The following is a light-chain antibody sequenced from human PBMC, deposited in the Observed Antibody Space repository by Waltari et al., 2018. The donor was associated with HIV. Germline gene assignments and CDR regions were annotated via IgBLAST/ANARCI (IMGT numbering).Light chain of an antibody. V-gene: IGLV3-1*01. CDR3: QAWDGSTAV. CDR2: RDD. J-gene: IGLJ2*01. Sequence: SYELTQPPSVSVSPGQTAIISCSGDKLGKTYASWYQQKAGQSPVLVIYRDDTRPSGIPARVFASNSGNTATLTISGTQALDEADYYCQAWDGSTAVFGGGTKLTVL. CDR1: KLGKTY.